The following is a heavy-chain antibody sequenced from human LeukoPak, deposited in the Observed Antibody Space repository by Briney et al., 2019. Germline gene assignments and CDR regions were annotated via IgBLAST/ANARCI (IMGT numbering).Heavy chain of an antibody. V-gene: IGHV1-69*05. Sequence: VASVKVSCKASGGTLSSYAISWVRQAPGQGLEWMGGIIPIFGTANYAQKFQGRVTITTDESTSTAYMELSSLRSEDTAVYYCARGFYYYDSSGYLGYNWFDPWGQGTLVTVSS. J-gene: IGHJ5*02. CDR3: ARGFYYYDSSGYLGYNWFDP. CDR2: IIPIFGTA. D-gene: IGHD3-22*01. CDR1: GGTLSSYA.